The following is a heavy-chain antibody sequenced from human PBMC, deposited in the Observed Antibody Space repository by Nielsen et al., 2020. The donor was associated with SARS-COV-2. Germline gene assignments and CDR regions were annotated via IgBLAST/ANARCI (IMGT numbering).Heavy chain of an antibody. J-gene: IGHJ5*02. Sequence: ASVKVSCKASGYTFTSYGISWVRQAPGQGLEWMGRINPNSGGTNYAQKFQGRVTMTRDTSISTAYMELSRLRSDDTAVYYCARGYCSGGSCYTASWFDPWGQGTLVTVSS. V-gene: IGHV1-2*06. D-gene: IGHD2-15*01. CDR1: GYTFTSYG. CDR2: INPNSGGT. CDR3: ARGYCSGGSCYTASWFDP.